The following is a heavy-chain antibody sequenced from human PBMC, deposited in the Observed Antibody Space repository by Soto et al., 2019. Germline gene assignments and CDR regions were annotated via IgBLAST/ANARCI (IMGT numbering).Heavy chain of an antibody. CDR3: ARSGQYYYDSSGYYVDAFDI. CDR2: ISSSSSYI. CDR1: GFTFSSYS. J-gene: IGHJ3*02. D-gene: IGHD3-22*01. V-gene: IGHV3-21*01. Sequence: KPGGSLRLSCAASGFTFSSYSMNWVRQAPGKGLEWVSSISSSSSYIYYADSVKGRFTISRDNAKNSLYLQMNSLRAEDTAVYYCARSGQYYYDSSGYYVDAFDIWGQGTMVTVSS.